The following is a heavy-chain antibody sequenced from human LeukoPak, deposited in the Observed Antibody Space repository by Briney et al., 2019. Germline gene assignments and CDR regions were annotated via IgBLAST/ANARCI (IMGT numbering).Heavy chain of an antibody. V-gene: IGHV3-72*01. Sequence: PGGSQRLSCAASGFKFSDHYIDWVRQAPGKGLEWVGRSRNKASSYTTEYAASVEGRFTISRDVSESSLYLQMNSLRTEDTAVYYCGRMATNANNGMDVWGQGTTVTVSS. CDR1: GFKFSDHY. CDR3: GRMATNANNGMDV. CDR2: SRNKASSYTT. D-gene: IGHD1/OR15-1a*01. J-gene: IGHJ6*01.